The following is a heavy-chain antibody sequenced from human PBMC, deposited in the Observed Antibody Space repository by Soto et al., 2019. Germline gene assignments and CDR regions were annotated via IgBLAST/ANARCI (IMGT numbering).Heavy chain of an antibody. CDR1: EGSSDLVACY. V-gene: IGHV4-61*08. J-gene: IGHJ6*02. Sequence: VAEGSSDLVACYRISKRKPPGRGLEWIGFIHYSGSTNYNPSLKSRVTISVDTSKNQFSLKLSSVTAADTAVYYCARGGRYYDYVWWIYRYEPDYNYYYGMDVWGQRTTVTVYS. D-gene: IGHD3-16*02. CDR3: ARGGRYYDYVWWIYRYEPDYNYYYGMDV. CDR2: IHYSGST.